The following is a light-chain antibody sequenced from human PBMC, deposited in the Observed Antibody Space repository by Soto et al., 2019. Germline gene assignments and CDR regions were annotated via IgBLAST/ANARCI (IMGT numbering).Light chain of an antibody. J-gene: IGKJ1*01. V-gene: IGKV1-39*01. CDR1: QSISSY. CDR2: AAS. CDR3: QQTYSIPGT. Sequence: DIQMTQSPSSLSASVGDRVTITCRASQSISSYLHWYQQKPGKAPKLLIYAASSLQSGVPSRFSGTGSGTDFTLTISSLQPEDFATYYCQQTYSIPGTFGQGTKVDIK.